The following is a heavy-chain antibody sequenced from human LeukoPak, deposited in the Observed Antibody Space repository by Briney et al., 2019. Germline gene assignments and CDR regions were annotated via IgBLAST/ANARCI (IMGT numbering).Heavy chain of an antibody. V-gene: IGHV3-48*02. CDR3: ARDSCTSTSCSYYYGMDV. J-gene: IGHJ6*02. CDR2: ISSSSSTI. CDR1: GFTFSSYS. D-gene: IGHD2-2*01. Sequence: GGSLRLSCAASGFTFSSYSMNWVRQAPGKGLEWVSYISSSSSTIDYADSVKGRFTISRDNAKNSLYLQMNSLRDEDTAVYYCARDSCTSTSCSYYYGMDVWGQGTTVTVSS.